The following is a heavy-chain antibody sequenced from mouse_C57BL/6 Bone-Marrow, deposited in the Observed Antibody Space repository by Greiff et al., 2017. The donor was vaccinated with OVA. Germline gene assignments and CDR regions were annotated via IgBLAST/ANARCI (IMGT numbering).Heavy chain of an antibody. J-gene: IGHJ1*03. CDR2: INSDGGST. Sequence: EVNLVESGGGLVQPGESLKLSCESNEYEFPSHDMSWVRKTPEKRLELVAAINSDGGSTYYPDTMERRFIISRDNTKKTLYLQMSSLRSEDTALYYCARRVTTVESYWYFDVWGTGTTVTVSS. V-gene: IGHV5-2*01. CDR1: EYEFPSHD. CDR3: ARRVTTVESYWYFDV. D-gene: IGHD1-1*01.